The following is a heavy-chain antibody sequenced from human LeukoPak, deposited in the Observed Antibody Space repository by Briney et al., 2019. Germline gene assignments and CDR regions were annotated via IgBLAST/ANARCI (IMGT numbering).Heavy chain of an antibody. CDR2: ISSSSSTI. CDR1: RFTFSSYS. D-gene: IGHD3-9*01. Sequence: GGSLRLSCAASRFTFSSYSMNWVRQAPGKGLEWVSYISSSSSTIYYADSVRGRFTISRDNARKSLYLQMTSLRAEDTAVYYCARDYDILAGYHHYFDYWGQGTLVTVSS. CDR3: ARDYDILAGYHHYFDY. V-gene: IGHV3-48*04. J-gene: IGHJ4*02.